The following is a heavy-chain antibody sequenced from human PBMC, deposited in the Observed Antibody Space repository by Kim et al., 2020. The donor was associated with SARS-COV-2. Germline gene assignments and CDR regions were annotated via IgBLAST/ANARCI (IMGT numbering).Heavy chain of an antibody. CDR2: INQDGSAY. Sequence: GGSLRLSCAASGFTFSSYWMSWVRQAPVKGLEWVANINQDGSAYYSESAEKGRFTISRDTAKTSLYLQMNILRAEDTTVYYCARGARITVFGMVTYIQYSFDYCGPRALVTVSP. CDR3: ARGARITVFGMVTYIQYSFDY. CDR1: GFTFSSYW. J-gene: IGHJ4*02. D-gene: IGHD3-3*01. V-gene: IGHV3-7*01.